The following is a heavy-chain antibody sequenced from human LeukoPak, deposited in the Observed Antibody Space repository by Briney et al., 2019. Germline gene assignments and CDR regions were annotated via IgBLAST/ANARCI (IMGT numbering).Heavy chain of an antibody. D-gene: IGHD3-10*01. CDR2: ISAYNGNT. CDR1: GYTFTSYG. CDR3: ARTYYFGSGNEAFDI. V-gene: IGHV1-18*01. Sequence: ASVKVSCKASGYTFTSYGISWVRQAPGQGLEWMGWISAYNGNTNYAQKLQGRVTMTTDTSTSTAYMELRSLRSDDTAVYYCARTYYFGSGNEAFDIWGQGTMVTVSS. J-gene: IGHJ3*02.